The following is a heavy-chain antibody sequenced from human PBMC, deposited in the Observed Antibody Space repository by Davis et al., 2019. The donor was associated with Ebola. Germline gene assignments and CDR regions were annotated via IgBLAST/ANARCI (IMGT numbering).Heavy chain of an antibody. CDR2: IWYDGSNK. Sequence: PGGSLRLSCAASGFTFSSYGMHWVRQAPGKGLEWVAVIWYDGSNKYYADSVKGRFTISRDNSKNTLYLQINNLRAEDTAVYYCATGGFHTVPLDWGQGTLVTVSS. CDR3: ATGGFHTVPLD. CDR1: GFTFSSYG. D-gene: IGHD4-11*01. J-gene: IGHJ4*02. V-gene: IGHV3-33*01.